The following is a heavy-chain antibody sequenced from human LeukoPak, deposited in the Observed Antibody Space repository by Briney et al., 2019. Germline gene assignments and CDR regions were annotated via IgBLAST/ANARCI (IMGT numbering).Heavy chain of an antibody. V-gene: IGHV4-39*07. J-gene: IGHJ5*02. CDR1: GGSISSSSYY. CDR2: IYYSGST. CDR3: ARTTVSGGITTFDP. D-gene: IGHD4-11*01. Sequence: SETLSLTCTVSGGSISSSSYYWGWIRQPPGKGLEWIGSIYYSGSTYYNPSLKSRVTISVDTSKNQFSLKLSSVTAADTAVYYCARTTVSGGITTFDPWGQGTLVTVSS.